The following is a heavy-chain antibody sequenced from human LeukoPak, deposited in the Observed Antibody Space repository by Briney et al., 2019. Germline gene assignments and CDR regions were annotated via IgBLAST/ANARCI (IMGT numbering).Heavy chain of an antibody. Sequence: GGSLRLSCVASGNYWMHWVRQAPGKGLVWVSRISYDGGDPSYADSVKGRFTISRDNAKNTLYLQMNSLTAEDTAVYYCARGYSSRLYNWLDPWGQGTLVTVSS. V-gene: IGHV3-74*01. CDR1: GNYW. CDR3: ARGYSSRLYNWLDP. J-gene: IGHJ5*02. D-gene: IGHD6-13*01. CDR2: ISYDGGDP.